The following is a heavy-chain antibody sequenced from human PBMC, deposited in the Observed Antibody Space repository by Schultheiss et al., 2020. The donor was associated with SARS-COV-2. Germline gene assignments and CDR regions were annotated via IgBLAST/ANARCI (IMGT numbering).Heavy chain of an antibody. J-gene: IGHJ4*02. CDR2: IYYSGST. Sequence: SETLSLTCTVSGGSISSSSYYWSWIRQPPGKGLEWIGYIYYSGSTYYNPSLKSRVTISVDTSKNQFSLKLSSVTAADTAVYYCARGQGDDPFDYWGQGTLVTVSS. V-gene: IGHV4-31*03. D-gene: IGHD3-10*01. CDR1: GGSISSSSYY. CDR3: ARGQGDDPFDY.